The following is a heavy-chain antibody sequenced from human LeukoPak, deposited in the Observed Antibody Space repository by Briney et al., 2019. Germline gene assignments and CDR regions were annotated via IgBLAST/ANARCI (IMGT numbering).Heavy chain of an antibody. V-gene: IGHV3-23*01. D-gene: IGHD3-9*01. Sequence: GGSLRLSCAASGFTFSSYWMSWVRQAPGKGLEWVSGISPSGGITYYTDSVKGRFTISRDNAKNFLYLQMNSLRAEDTAVYYCARTYYDILTGYNPYFDYWGQGILVTVSS. CDR3: ARTYYDILTGYNPYFDY. CDR2: ISPSGGIT. CDR1: GFTFSSYW. J-gene: IGHJ4*02.